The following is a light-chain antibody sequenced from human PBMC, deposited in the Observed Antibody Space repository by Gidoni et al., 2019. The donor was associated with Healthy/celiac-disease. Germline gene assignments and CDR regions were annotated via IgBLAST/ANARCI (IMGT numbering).Light chain of an antibody. J-gene: IGLJ2*01. V-gene: IGLV3-1*01. CDR1: KLGEKY. Sequence: SYELTQPPSVSVSPGQTASITCSGDKLGEKYASWYQQKPGQSPLLVIYQDTKRPSGMPERFSGSNSGNTATLTISGTQAMDEADYYCQAWDSSTVVFGGGTKLTVL. CDR2: QDT. CDR3: QAWDSSTVV.